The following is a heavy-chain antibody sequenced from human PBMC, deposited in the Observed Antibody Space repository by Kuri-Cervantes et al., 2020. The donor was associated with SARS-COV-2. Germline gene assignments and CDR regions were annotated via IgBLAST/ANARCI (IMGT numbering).Heavy chain of an antibody. D-gene: IGHD5-18*01. CDR2: INHSGTT. Sequence: SETLSLTCAVYGGSVSGYYWSWIRQPPGKGLEWIGEINHSGTTNYYMSLKSRVTISVDTSKNQFSLKLYSVTAADTAVYYCARNSKRSGYTYGVTGRLDPWGRGTLVTVSS. CDR1: GGSVSGYY. J-gene: IGHJ5*02. V-gene: IGHV4-34*01. CDR3: ARNSKRSGYTYGVTGRLDP.